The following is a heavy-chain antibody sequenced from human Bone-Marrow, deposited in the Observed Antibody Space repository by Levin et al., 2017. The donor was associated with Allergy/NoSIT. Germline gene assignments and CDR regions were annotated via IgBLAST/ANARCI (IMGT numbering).Heavy chain of an antibody. Sequence: GGSLRLSCAASGFTFSSYGMHWVRQAPGKGLEWVAVISYDGSNKYYADSVKGRFTISRDNSKNTLYLQMNSLRAEDTAVYYCAKWSTTRAFDIWGQGTMVTVSS. CDR1: GFTFSSYG. J-gene: IGHJ3*02. V-gene: IGHV3-30*18. CDR2: ISYDGSNK. D-gene: IGHD1-7*01. CDR3: AKWSTTRAFDI.